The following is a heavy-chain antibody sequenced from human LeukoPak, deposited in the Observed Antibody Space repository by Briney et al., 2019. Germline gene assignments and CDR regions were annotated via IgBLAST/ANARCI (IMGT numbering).Heavy chain of an antibody. D-gene: IGHD4/OR15-4a*01. CDR2: IIPIFGTA. J-gene: IGHJ4*02. CDR1: GGTFSSYA. CDR3: ARGHYGGLIFDY. V-gene: IGHV1-69*05. Sequence: SSVKVSCKASGGTFSSYAISWVRQAPGQGLEWMGRIIPIFGTANYAQKFQGRVTITTDESTCTAYMELSSLRSEDTAVYYCARGHYGGLIFDYWGQGTLVTVSS.